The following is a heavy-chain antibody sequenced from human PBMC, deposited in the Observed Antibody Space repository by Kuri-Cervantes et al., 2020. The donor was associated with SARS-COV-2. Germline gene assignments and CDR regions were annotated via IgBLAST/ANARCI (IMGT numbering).Heavy chain of an antibody. CDR3: ATGSYYVAYDY. Sequence: SETLSLTCTASGGSISTYYWSWIRQPPGKGLKWIGYLYYSGSTNYNPSLKSRVTISLDTSKNQFSLKLSSVTAADTAVYYCATGSYYVAYDYWGQGTLVTVSS. J-gene: IGHJ4*02. CDR1: GGSISTYY. V-gene: IGHV4-59*01. CDR2: LYYSGST. D-gene: IGHD1-26*01.